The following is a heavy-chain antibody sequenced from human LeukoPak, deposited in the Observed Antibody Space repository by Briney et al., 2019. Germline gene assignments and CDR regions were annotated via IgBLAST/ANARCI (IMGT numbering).Heavy chain of an antibody. V-gene: IGHV3-7*01. CDR1: GFTFSRYW. CDR2: IKDDGRQK. D-gene: IGHD5-24*01. J-gene: IGHJ4*02. CDR3: ARDASRGFDT. Sequence: GGSLRLSCAPSGFTFSRYWMTWVRETPEKGLEWVASIKDDGRQKYYVDSVKGRFTVSRDNAKNSAYLQMDSLRVEDTALYYCARDASRGFDTWGQGTLVTVSS.